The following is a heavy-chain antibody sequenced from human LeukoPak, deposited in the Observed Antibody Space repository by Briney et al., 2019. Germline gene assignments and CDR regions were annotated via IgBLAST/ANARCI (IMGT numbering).Heavy chain of an antibody. CDR2: ISAYNGDT. CDR1: GYTFTSYG. D-gene: IGHD6-13*01. J-gene: IGHJ4*02. CDR3: ARVFRLQLADY. V-gene: IGHV1-18*01. Sequence: AASVKVSCKASGYTFTSYGISWVRQAPGQGLEWMGWISAYNGDTNYAQKLQGRVTMTTDTSTSTAYMELRSLRSDDTAVYYCARVFRLQLADYWGQGTLVTVSS.